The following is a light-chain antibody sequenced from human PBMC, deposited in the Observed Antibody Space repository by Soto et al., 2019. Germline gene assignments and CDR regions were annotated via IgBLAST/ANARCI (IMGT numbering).Light chain of an antibody. J-gene: IGLJ2*01. Sequence: QSVLTQPASVYGSPGQSITISCTGTSSDVGGYNYVSWYQQHPVKAPKLMIYEVSNRPSGVAKRFSGSKSGNTDSLTISGLQAEDEADYYCSSYTSSSTVFGGGTTLTVL. CDR2: EVS. CDR3: SSYTSSSTV. CDR1: SSDVGGYNY. V-gene: IGLV2-14*01.